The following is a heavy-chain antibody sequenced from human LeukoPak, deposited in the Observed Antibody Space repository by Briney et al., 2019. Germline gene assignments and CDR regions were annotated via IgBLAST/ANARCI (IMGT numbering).Heavy chain of an antibody. V-gene: IGHV4-34*01. CDR1: GGSFSGYY. Sequence: SETLSLTCAVYGGSFSGYYWSWIRQPPGKGLGWIGEINHSGSTNYNPSLKSRVTISVDTSKNQFSLKLSSVTAADTAVYYCARVRWGRIFGVVIMRTFDYWGQGTLVTVSS. D-gene: IGHD3-3*01. J-gene: IGHJ4*02. CDR3: ARVRWGRIFGVVIMRTFDY. CDR2: INHSGST.